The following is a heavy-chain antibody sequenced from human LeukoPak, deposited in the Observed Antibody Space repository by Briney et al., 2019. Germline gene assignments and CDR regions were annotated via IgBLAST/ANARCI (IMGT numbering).Heavy chain of an antibody. J-gene: IGHJ6*03. CDR1: GGTFSTFI. CDR3: ARVDRTHFYLDV. Sequence: SVKVSCKASGGTFSTFILTWVRQAPGQGLEWMGGIIPMFKIANYAQKFQGRVTITTDESTSTAYMELSSLISEDTAIYYCARVDRTHFYLDVWGKGTTVIVSS. V-gene: IGHV1-69*05. D-gene: IGHD1-14*01. CDR2: IIPMFKIA.